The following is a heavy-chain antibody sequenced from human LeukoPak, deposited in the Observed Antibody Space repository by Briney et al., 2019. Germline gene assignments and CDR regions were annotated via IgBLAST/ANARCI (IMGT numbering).Heavy chain of an antibody. Sequence: ASVKVSCKASGYTFTSYDINWVRQATRQGLEWMGWMNPNSGNTGYAQKFQGRVTITRNTSISTAYMELSSLRSEDTAVYYCARAVAINSYYYYYMDVWGKGTTVTVSS. CDR2: MNPNSGNT. D-gene: IGHD5-12*01. J-gene: IGHJ6*03. CDR1: GYTFTSYD. CDR3: ARAVAINSYYYYYMDV. V-gene: IGHV1-8*03.